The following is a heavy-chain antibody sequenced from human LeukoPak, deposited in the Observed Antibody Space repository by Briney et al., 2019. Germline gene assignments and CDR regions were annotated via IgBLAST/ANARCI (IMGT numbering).Heavy chain of an antibody. D-gene: IGHD4-17*01. CDR2: IYSGGNT. CDR3: ARAYGDFYNWFDP. J-gene: IGHJ5*02. V-gene: IGHV3-53*01. Sequence: TGGSLRLSCTVSGFTVSSNSMSSVRQARGKGLEWVSFIYSGGNTHYSDSVKGRFTLSRDNSKNTLYLQMNSLRADDPAVYYCARAYGDFYNWFDPWGQGTLVTVSS. CDR1: GFTVSSNS.